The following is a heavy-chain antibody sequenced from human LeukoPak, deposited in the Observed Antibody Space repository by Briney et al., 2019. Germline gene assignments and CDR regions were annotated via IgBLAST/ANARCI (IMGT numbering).Heavy chain of an antibody. CDR1: GYTFAGNF. CDR3: VRSDYYDSSGYYPGRD. J-gene: IGHJ4*02. V-gene: IGHV1-2*02. CDR2: VNPNSGAT. D-gene: IGHD3-22*01. Sequence: ASVKVSCKASGYTFAGNFMHWVRQAPGQGLEWMGWVNPNSGATNFAQKFQGRVTMSRDTSSSTAYMELSRLRSDDTAVYYCVRSDYYDSSGYYPGRDWGQGTLVTVSS.